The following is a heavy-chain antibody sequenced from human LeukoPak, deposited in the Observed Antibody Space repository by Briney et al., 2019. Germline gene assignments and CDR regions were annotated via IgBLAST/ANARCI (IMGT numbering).Heavy chain of an antibody. Sequence: GASVKVSCKASGYTFTGYYMHWVRQAPAQGLEWMGILNPRGDITSYAQNFQGRVTVTRDTSTNTVYMELSSLRSDDTALYYCVRGPLTTVTTLDYWGQGTLVTVRS. CDR2: LNPRGDIT. D-gene: IGHD4-17*01. J-gene: IGHJ4*02. CDR3: VRGPLTTVTTLDY. CDR1: GYTFTGYY. V-gene: IGHV1-46*01.